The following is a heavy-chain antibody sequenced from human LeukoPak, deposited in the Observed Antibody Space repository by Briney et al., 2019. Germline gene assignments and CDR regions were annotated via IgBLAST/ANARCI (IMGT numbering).Heavy chain of an antibody. D-gene: IGHD6-13*01. CDR3: ARRIASAGTAGFDF. CDR2: IYSTGST. Sequence: PSETLSLTCTVSGGSISSYYWSWIRQPAGKGLEWIGRIYSTGSTNYNPSLKSRVTMSVDTSKNQFSLRLRSVPAADTAVYYCARRIASAGTAGFDFWGQGALVTVSS. V-gene: IGHV4-4*07. J-gene: IGHJ4*02. CDR1: GGSISSYY.